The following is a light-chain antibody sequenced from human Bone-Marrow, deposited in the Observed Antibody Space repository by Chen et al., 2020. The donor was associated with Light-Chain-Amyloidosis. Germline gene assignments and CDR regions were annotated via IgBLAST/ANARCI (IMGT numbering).Light chain of an antibody. CDR1: DLPTKQ. CDR2: RDT. V-gene: IGLV3-25*03. J-gene: IGLJ2*01. CDR3: QSADSSGTYEVI. Sequence: SYELTQPPSVSVSPGQTARITCSGDDLPTKQAYWYQQKPGPAPVLVIHRDTERPSGISERFSGSSAGTTATLTISGVQAEDEADYHCQSADSSGTYEVIFGGGTKLTVL.